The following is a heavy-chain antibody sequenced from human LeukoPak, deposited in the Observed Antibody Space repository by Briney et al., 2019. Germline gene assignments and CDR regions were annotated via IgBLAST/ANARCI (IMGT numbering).Heavy chain of an antibody. CDR2: IKQDGSEK. CDR1: GFTFSSYS. J-gene: IGHJ4*02. CDR3: ARDGTGY. V-gene: IGHV3-7*01. D-gene: IGHD1-26*01. Sequence: PGGSLRLSCAASGFTFSSYSMNWVRQAPGKGLEWVANIKQDGSEKYYVDSVKGRFTISRDNAKNSLYLQMNSLRAEDTAVYYCARDGTGYWGQGTLVTVSS.